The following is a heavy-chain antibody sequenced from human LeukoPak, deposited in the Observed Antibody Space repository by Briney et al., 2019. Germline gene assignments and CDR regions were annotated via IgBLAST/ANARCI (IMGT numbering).Heavy chain of an antibody. CDR2: INAGNGNT. Sequence: ASVKVSCKASGYTFTSYAMHWVRQAPGQRLEWMGWINAGNGNTKYSQKFQGRVTITRDTSASTAYMELSSLRSEGTAVYYCARDDSSGWYMGLDYWGQGTLVTVSS. V-gene: IGHV1-3*01. CDR1: GYTFTSYA. D-gene: IGHD6-19*01. CDR3: ARDDSSGWYMGLDY. J-gene: IGHJ4*02.